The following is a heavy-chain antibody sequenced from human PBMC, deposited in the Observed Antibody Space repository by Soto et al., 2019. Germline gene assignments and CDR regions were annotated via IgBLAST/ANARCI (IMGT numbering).Heavy chain of an antibody. CDR3: ARDYSSGWLDY. D-gene: IGHD6-19*01. CDR1: GGSISSYY. CDR2: IYYSGST. Sequence: PSETLSLTCTVSGGSISSYYWSWIRQPPGKGLEWIGYIYYSGSTNYNPSLKSRVTISVDTSKNQFSLKLSSVTAADTAVYYCARDYSSGWLDYWGQGTLVTVSS. V-gene: IGHV4-59*01. J-gene: IGHJ4*02.